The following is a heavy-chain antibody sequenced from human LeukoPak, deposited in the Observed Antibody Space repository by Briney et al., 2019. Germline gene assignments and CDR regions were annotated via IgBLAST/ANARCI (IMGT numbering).Heavy chain of an antibody. J-gene: IGHJ4*02. CDR1: GGSFSGYY. Sequence: SETLSLTCAVYGGSFSGYYWSWIRQPPGKGLEWIGEINHSGSTNYNPSLKSRVTISVDTSKNQFSLKLSSVTAADTAVYYCARDGYYYDSSGYTRFDYWGQGTLVTVSS. D-gene: IGHD3-22*01. CDR3: ARDGYYYDSSGYTRFDY. V-gene: IGHV4-34*01. CDR2: INHSGST.